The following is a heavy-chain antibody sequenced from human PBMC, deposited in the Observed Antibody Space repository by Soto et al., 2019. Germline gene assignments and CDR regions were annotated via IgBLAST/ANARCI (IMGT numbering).Heavy chain of an antibody. CDR2: TNTGGTT. V-gene: IGHV3-53*02. D-gene: IGHD3-10*01. CDR1: GFTVNSNY. J-gene: IGHJ6*02. CDR3: AKGGGFILAV. Sequence: EVQVLATGGGLIQPGGSLRLSCAASGFTVNSNYMSWVRQAPGEGLQWVSITNTGGTTYYADSVKGRFTVSRDNSKNTMFLQMNSLPAEDTAVYYCAKGGGFILAVCGQGTTVSVSS.